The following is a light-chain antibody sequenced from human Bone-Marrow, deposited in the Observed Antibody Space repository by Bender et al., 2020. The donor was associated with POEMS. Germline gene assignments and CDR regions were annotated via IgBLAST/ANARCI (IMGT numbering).Light chain of an antibody. V-gene: IGLV2-11*03. CDR3: NSYTTSTIV. CDR2: EVN. J-gene: IGLJ1*01. Sequence: GTSSDVAGYNYVSWYQQYPGKAPKLIIFEVNRRPSGVPDRFSGSKSGNTASLTISGLQTEDEADYYCNSYTTSTIVFGTGTKVTVL. CDR1: SSDVAGYNY.